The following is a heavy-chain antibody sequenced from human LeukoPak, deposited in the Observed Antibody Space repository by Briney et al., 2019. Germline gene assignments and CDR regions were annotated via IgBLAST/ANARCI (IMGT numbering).Heavy chain of an antibody. V-gene: IGHV3-7*01. J-gene: IGHJ6*02. Sequence: PGGSLRLSCAASGFTFSSYWMSWVRQAPGKGLEWVANIKQDGSEKYYVDSVKGRFTISRDNAKNSLYLQMNSLRAEDTAVYYCAKDLDNYDSSGYRYYYGMDVWGQGTMVTVSS. CDR2: IKQDGSEK. CDR1: GFTFSSYW. D-gene: IGHD3-22*01. CDR3: AKDLDNYDSSGYRYYYGMDV.